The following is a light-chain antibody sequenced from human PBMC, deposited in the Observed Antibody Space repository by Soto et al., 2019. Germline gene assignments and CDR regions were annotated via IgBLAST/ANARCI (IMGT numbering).Light chain of an antibody. CDR1: QSVTSKY. Sequence: IVLTQSPGTPSLSPGERATLSCRASQSVTSKYLAWFQHKPGQAPRLLLYDVSTRATGFPDRFSGSGSGTDFTLTISRLEPEDFAVYYCQLYGDSPTFGGGTKVEIK. J-gene: IGKJ4*01. CDR3: QLYGDSPT. V-gene: IGKV3-20*01. CDR2: DVS.